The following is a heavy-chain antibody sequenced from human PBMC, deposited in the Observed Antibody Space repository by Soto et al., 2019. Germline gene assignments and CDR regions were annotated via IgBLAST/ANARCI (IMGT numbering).Heavy chain of an antibody. D-gene: IGHD1-26*01. Sequence: GASVKVSCKASGGTFSSYAISWVRQAPGQGLEWMGGIIPIFGTANYAQKFQGRVTITADESTSTAYMELSSLRSEDTAVYYCARVPGGSYRQSITYYYYGMDVWGQGTTVTVSS. CDR1: GGTFSSYA. CDR2: IIPIFGTA. CDR3: ARVPGGSYRQSITYYYYGMDV. J-gene: IGHJ6*02. V-gene: IGHV1-69*13.